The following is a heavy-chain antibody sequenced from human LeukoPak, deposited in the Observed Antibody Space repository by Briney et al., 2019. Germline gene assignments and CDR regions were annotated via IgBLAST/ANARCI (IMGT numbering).Heavy chain of an antibody. CDR2: IKQDGSEK. D-gene: IGHD3-22*01. J-gene: IGHJ4*02. CDR1: GFTFSSYW. CDR3: ARVGRDYYDSSGYYHYFDY. Sequence: GGSLRLSCAASGFTFSSYWMNWVRQAPGKGLEWVANIKQDGSEKYYVDSVKGRFTISRDNAKNSLYLQMNSLRAEDTAVYYCARVGRDYYDSSGYYHYFDYWGQGALVTVSS. V-gene: IGHV3-7*03.